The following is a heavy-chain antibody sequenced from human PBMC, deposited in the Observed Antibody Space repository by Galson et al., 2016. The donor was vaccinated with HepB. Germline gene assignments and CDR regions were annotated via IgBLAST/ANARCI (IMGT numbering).Heavy chain of an antibody. CDR1: EFTFSYYA. Sequence: SLRLSCAASEFTFSYYAMHWVRQAPGKGLEWVAVILSDDNNKYYGGSVKGRFTISRDNSKNMVYLEMNSLGAEDTAVYYCVKSRSSRQLELRRMKDYYFDYWGQGTLVTVSS. V-gene: IGHV3-30*18. CDR2: ILSDDNNK. J-gene: IGHJ4*02. CDR3: VKSRSSRQLELRRMKDYYFDY. D-gene: IGHD1-7*01.